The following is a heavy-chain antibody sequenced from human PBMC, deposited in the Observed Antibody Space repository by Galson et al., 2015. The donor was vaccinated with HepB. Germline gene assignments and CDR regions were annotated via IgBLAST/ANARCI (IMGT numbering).Heavy chain of an antibody. V-gene: IGHV3-48*01. CDR2: ISSSSSTT. Sequence: SLRLSCAASEFSFSSYSMNWVRQAPGKGLEWISYISSSSSTTYYADSVKDRFTISRDNAKNSLYLQMNSLRAEDTAVYYCARDLSGAARYFDYWGQGTLVTVSS. CDR1: EFSFSSYS. D-gene: IGHD6-6*01. J-gene: IGHJ4*01. CDR3: ARDLSGAARYFDY.